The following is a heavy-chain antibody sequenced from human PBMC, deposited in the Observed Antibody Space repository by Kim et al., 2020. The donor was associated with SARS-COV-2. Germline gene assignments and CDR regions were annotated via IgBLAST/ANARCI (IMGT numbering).Heavy chain of an antibody. D-gene: IGHD4-17*01. CDR3: ARHTDYGDYDGY. J-gene: IGHJ4*02. Sequence: GGSLRLSCLASGFIVSGSAIHWVRQSSGKGLEWVGRIRSKFNGYATAFAASVKGRFTISRDDSKNTAYLQMDSLKTEDTAVYYCARHTDYGDYDGYWGQG. CDR1: GFIVSGSA. CDR2: IRSKFNGYAT. V-gene: IGHV3-73*01.